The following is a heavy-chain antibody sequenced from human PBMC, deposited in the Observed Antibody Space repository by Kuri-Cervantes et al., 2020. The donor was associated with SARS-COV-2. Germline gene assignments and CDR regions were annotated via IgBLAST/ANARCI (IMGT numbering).Heavy chain of an antibody. CDR1: GGTFSSYA. D-gene: IGHD3-10*01. CDR3: ARGSYGSGSYWYYYYGMDV. J-gene: IGHJ6*02. CDR2: IIPIFGTA. Sequence: SVKVSCKASGGTFSSYAISWVRQAPGQGLEWMGGIIPIFGTANYAQKFQVRVTITADESTSTAYMELSSLRSEDTAVYYCARGSYGSGSYWYYYYGMDVWGQGTTVTVSS. V-gene: IGHV1-69*13.